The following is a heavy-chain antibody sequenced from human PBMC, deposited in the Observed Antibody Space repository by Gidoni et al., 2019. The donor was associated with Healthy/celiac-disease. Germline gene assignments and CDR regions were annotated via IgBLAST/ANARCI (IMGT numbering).Heavy chain of an antibody. J-gene: IGHJ3*02. CDR1: GGSVSSCSYY. CDR3: ARFVYGDYAAGAFDI. V-gene: IGHV4-61*01. CDR2: IYYSGST. Sequence: QVQLQESGPALVKPTETLTLTCTLSGGSVSSCSYYWSWIRQPPGKGLEWIGHIYYSGSTNYNPSLESRVTISVDTSKNQFSLKLSSVTAADTAVYYCARFVYGDYAAGAFDIWGQGTMVTVSS. D-gene: IGHD4-17*01.